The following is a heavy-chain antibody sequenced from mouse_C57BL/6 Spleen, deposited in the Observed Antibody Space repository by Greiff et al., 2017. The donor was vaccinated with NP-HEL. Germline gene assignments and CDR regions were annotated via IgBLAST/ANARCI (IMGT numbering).Heavy chain of an antibody. D-gene: IGHD2-3*01. CDR2: IDPSDSYT. CDR3: ARSDDHGYYYAMDY. CDR1: GYTFTSYW. Sequence: QVQLQQPGAELVMPGASVKLSCKASGYTFTSYWMHWVKQRPGQGLEWIGEIDPSDSYTNYNQKFKGKSTLTVDKSSSTAYMPLSSLTSEDSAVYYGARSDDHGYYYAMDYWGQGTSVTVSS. J-gene: IGHJ4*01. V-gene: IGHV1-69*01.